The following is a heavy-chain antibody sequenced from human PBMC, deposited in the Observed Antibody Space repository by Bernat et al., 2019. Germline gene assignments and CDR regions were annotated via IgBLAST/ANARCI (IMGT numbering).Heavy chain of an antibody. CDR3: ASFYGSGSYYVDY. J-gene: IGHJ4*02. CDR1: GLTVSSNY. V-gene: IGHV3-53*02. Sequence: EVQLVETGGGLIQPGGSLRLSCAASGLTVSSNYMSWVRQTPGKGLEWVSVMYSGGATYYAASVKGRFTISRDNSKNTLYLQMSSLRAEDTAVYYCASFYGSGSYYVDYWGQGTLVTVSS. CDR2: MYSGGAT. D-gene: IGHD3-10*01.